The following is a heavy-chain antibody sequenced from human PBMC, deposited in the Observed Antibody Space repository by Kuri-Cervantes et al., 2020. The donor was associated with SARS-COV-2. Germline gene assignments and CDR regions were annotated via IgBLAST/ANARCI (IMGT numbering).Heavy chain of an antibody. J-gene: IGHJ4*02. CDR2: ISWNSGSI. D-gene: IGHD2-2*01. CDR1: GFTFDDYA. CDR3: AKDRYVVVVPAAANHGDY. Sequence: GGSLRLSCAASGFTFDDYAMHWVRQAPGKGLEWVSGISWNSGSIGYADSVKGRFTISRDNAKNSLYLQMNSLRAEDTAVYYCAKDRYVVVVPAAANHGDYWGQGTLVTVSS. V-gene: IGHV3-9*01.